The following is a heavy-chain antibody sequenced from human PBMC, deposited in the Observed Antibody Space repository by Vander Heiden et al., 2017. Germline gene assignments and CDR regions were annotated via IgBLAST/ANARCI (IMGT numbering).Heavy chain of an antibody. Sequence: QVQLVQSGAEVKKPGASVKVSCKASGYTFTGYYMHWVRQAPGQGLEWMGRINPNSGGTNYAQKLQGRVTMTRDTSISTAYMELSRLRSDDTAVYYCARGDYYGSGSQKLDLWGRGTLVTVSS. V-gene: IGHV1-2*06. CDR1: GYTFTGYY. CDR3: ARGDYYGSGSQKLDL. J-gene: IGHJ2*01. D-gene: IGHD3-10*01. CDR2: INPNSGGT.